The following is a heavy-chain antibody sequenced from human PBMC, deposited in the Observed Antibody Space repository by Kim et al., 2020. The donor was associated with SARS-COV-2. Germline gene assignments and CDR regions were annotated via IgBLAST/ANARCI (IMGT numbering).Heavy chain of an antibody. CDR3: AKSMGMIDFDY. V-gene: IGHV3-30*18. Sequence: GGSLRLSCAASGFTFSNFGMHWVRQAPGKGLEWVAAISYDGSNKYYADSVKGRFTISRDKSENTLYLQMNSLRAEDTAVYYCAKSMGMIDFDYWGQGTLVTVSS. D-gene: IGHD3-22*01. CDR1: GFTFSNFG. J-gene: IGHJ4*02. CDR2: ISYDGSNK.